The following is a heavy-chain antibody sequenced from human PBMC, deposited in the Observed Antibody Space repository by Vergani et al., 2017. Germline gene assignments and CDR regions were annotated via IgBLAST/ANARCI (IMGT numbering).Heavy chain of an antibody. D-gene: IGHD3-22*01. Sequence: EVQLVESGGGLVQPGRSLRLSCAASGFTFDDYAMHWVRQAPGKGLEWVSGISWNSGSIGYADSVKGRFTISRDNAKNSLYLQMNSLRAEDTALYYCAKALYYYDSSGYYYAHAFDIWGQGTMVIVSS. V-gene: IGHV3-9*01. CDR3: AKALYYYDSSGYYYAHAFDI. CDR1: GFTFDDYA. J-gene: IGHJ3*02. CDR2: ISWNSGSI.